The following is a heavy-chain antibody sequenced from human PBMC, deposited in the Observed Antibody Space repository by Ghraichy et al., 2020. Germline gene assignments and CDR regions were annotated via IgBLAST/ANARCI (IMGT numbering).Heavy chain of an antibody. CDR3: ARRRGYYVDY. J-gene: IGHJ4*02. V-gene: IGHV4-39*01. CDR2: IYYSGST. CDR1: GGSISSSSYY. D-gene: IGHD6-25*01. Sequence: SETLSLTCTVSGGSISSSSYYWGWIRQPPGKGLEWIGSIYYSGSTYYNPSLKSRVTISVDTSKNQFSLKLSSVTAVDTAVYYCARRRGYYVDYWGQGTLVTVSS.